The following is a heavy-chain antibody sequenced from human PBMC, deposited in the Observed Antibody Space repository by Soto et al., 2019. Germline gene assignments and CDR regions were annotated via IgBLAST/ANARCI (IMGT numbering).Heavy chain of an antibody. CDR2: IWYDGSNK. V-gene: IGHV3-33*01. D-gene: IGHD5-18*01. CDR3: GRDGALGDTAVVDS. J-gene: IGHJ4*02. CDR1: GFTFSTYG. Sequence: QVQLVESGGGMVQPGKSLRLSCAASGFTFSTYGMHWVRQAPGKGLEWVAVIWYDGSNKYHGDSLKGRFTISRDNSKNNLYLQINNLRAEDTAVYYCGRDGALGDTAVVDSWGQGTLVTVSS.